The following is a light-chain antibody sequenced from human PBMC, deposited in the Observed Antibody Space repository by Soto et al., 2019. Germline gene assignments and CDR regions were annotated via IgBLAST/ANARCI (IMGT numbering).Light chain of an antibody. J-gene: IGKJ2*01. CDR1: QDVSSSS. CDR2: AAS. V-gene: IGKV3-20*01. Sequence: ESVLTQSPGSLSLSPGERATLSCRASQDVSSSSLAWYQQKPGQAPRLLIYAASNRAAGIPDRFSGSASGADLTLSISRLEPEDFAVYYCHQYGSSPYTFGQGTKLEI. CDR3: HQYGSSPYT.